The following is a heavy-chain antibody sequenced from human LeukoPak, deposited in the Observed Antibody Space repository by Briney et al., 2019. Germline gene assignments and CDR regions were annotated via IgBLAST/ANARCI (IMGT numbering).Heavy chain of an antibody. CDR1: GYTFTDYS. J-gene: IGHJ5*02. D-gene: IGHD3-10*01. CDR3: ARDYFGSGRYSPFDP. V-gene: IGHV1-2*02. Sequence: GASVKVSCKASGYTFTDYSMHWVRQAPGQGLEWMGWISPDSGGTKSAQKFQGRATMMRDTSINTAYMELRSLRSDDTAVYYCARDYFGSGRYSPFDPWGQGTLITVSS. CDR2: ISPDSGGT.